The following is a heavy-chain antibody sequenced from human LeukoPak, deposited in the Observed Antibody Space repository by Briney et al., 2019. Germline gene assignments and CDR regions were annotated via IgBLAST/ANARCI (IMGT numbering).Heavy chain of an antibody. D-gene: IGHD3-10*01. CDR1: RYTFSSYD. V-gene: IGHV1-8*03. J-gene: IGHJ4*02. CDR3: ARVAKAMVRGVIIYYIDY. CDR2: MNPKSGNT. Sequence: GAPVNVSCTAFRYTFSSYDINSVRQATGQRGEWMGWMNPKSGNTGYAQKFKGSVTNTRNTSIRTAYMKRSSLRSEDTAVYYCARVAKAMVRGVIIYYIDYWGQGTLVTVSS.